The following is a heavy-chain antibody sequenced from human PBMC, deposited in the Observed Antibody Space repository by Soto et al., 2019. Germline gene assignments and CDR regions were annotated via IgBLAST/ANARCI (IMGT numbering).Heavy chain of an antibody. CDR2: IYYSGST. V-gene: IGHV4-31*03. CDR1: GGSISSGGYY. Sequence: QVQLQESGPGLVKPSQTLSLTCTVSGGSISSGGYYWSWIRQHPGKGLEWIGYIYYSGSTYYNPSLKSRVTISVDTSKNQFSLKLSSVTAADTAVYYCARGGDSSGYHYDPHFDCWGQGTLVTVSS. D-gene: IGHD3-22*01. J-gene: IGHJ4*02. CDR3: ARGGDSSGYHYDPHFDC.